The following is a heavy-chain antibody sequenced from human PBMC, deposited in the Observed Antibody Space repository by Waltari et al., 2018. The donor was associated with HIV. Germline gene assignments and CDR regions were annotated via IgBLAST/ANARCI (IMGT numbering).Heavy chain of an antibody. CDR3: ATDRGTWLRLGWFDP. CDR2: IRVDGKIA. CDR1: RFKFTDFKFSDYG. D-gene: IGHD6-19*01. Sequence: QVQLVQSGGGVVRPGKSVRLSCTASRFKFTDFKFSDYGIHWVRQAQGKWLGLVGVIRVDGKIAYYADSAEGRFTSSRDNSKSTVNLRRGSLRIEVSAVYCCATDRGTWLRLGWFDPWGQGSLLTVSS. J-gene: IGHJ5*02. V-gene: IGHV3-30*02.